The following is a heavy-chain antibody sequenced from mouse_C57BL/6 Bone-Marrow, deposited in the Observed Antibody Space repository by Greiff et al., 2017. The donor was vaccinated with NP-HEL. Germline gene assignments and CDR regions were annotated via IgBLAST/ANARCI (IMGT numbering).Heavy chain of an antibody. CDR3: ARASKAYDGYYVLYFDY. CDR1: GYTFTSYW. CDR2: IYPGSGST. D-gene: IGHD2-3*01. Sequence: QVQLQQPGAELVKPGASVKMSCKASGYTFTSYWITWVKQRPGQGLEWIGDIYPGSGSTNYNEKFKSKATLTVDTSSSTAYMQLSSLTSEDSAVYYCARASKAYDGYYVLYFDYWGQGTTLTVSS. V-gene: IGHV1-55*01. J-gene: IGHJ2*01.